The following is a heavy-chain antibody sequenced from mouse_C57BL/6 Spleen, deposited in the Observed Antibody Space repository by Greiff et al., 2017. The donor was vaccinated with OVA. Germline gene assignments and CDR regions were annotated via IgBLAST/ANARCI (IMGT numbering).Heavy chain of an antibody. CDR2: INYDGSST. J-gene: IGHJ3*01. Sequence: EVHLVESEGGLVQPGSSMKLSCTASGFTFSDYYMAWVRQVPEKGLEWVANINYDGSSTYYLDSLKSRFIISSDNAKNILFLQMSSLKYEDTATYNCARPLYYGNYGFAYWGQGTLVTVSA. CDR3: ARPLYYGNYGFAY. D-gene: IGHD2-1*01. CDR1: GFTFSDYY. V-gene: IGHV5-16*01.